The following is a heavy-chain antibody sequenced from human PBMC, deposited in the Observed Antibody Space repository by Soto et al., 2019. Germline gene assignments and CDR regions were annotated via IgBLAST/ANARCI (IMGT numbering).Heavy chain of an antibody. J-gene: IGHJ2*01. Sequence: QVTLKESGPVLVKPTETLTLTCSVSGFSLSDDTMGVSWVRQSPGKAPEWLVHIISNHGKSFRKSLQSRITVRETHTKGCVFLIMPNMPPKPAATYYWALFFPPQPLPPPAWGGRGP. V-gene: IGHV2-26*01. CDR3: ALFFPPQPLPPPAW. CDR2: IISNHGK. CDR1: GFSLSDDTMG. D-gene: IGHD3-3*01.